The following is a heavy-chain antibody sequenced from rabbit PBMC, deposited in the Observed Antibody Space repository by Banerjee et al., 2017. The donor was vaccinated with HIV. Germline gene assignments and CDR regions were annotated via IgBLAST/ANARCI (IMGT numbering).Heavy chain of an antibody. D-gene: IGHD8-1*01. CDR3: ARDAGSRYYNGMDL. CDR1: GFSFSSGYD. CDR2: INTGSGGA. J-gene: IGHJ6*01. Sequence: QEQLVESGGGLVQPEGSLTLTCTASGFSFSSGYDMCWVRQAPGKGLEWIACINTGSGGAYYASWAKGRFTISKTSSTTVMLQMTSLTAADTATYFCARDAGSRYYNGMDLWGPGTLVTVS. V-gene: IGHV1S45*01.